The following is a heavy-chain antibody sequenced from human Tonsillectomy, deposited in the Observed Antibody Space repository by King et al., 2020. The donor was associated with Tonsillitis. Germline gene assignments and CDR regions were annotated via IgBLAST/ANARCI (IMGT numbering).Heavy chain of an antibody. D-gene: IGHD3-10*01. CDR3: ARGRGISPWGGSGTSYFDY. CDR2: IYYSGST. CDR1: GGSIRSYY. Sequence: LQLQESGPGLVKPSETLSLTCTVSGGSIRSYYWNWVRQPPGKGLEWIGDIYYSGSTNYNPSLKSRVTISVDTSTNQFSLKLSSVTAADTAVYYCARGRGISPWGGSGTSYFDYWGQGTLVTVSS. V-gene: IGHV4-59*01. J-gene: IGHJ4*02.